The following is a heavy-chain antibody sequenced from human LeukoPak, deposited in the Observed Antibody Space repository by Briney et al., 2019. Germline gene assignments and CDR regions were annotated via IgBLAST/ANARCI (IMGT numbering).Heavy chain of an antibody. CDR2: INTNTGNP. CDR3: ARDRIAADLYYMDV. Sequence: GASVKVSCKASGYTFTSYAMNWVRQAPGQGLEWMGWINTNTGNPTYAQGFAGRFVFSLDTSVSTAYLQISSLKAEDTAVYYCARDRIAADLYYMDVWGKGTTVTVSS. J-gene: IGHJ6*03. V-gene: IGHV7-4-1*02. CDR1: GYTFTSYA. D-gene: IGHD6-13*01.